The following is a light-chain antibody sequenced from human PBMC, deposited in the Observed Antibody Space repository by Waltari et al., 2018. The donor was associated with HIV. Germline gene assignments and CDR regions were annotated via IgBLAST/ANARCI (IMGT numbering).Light chain of an antibody. CDR3: QQSYSPPCT. CDR1: HNIGTF. V-gene: IGKV1-39*01. J-gene: IGKJ2*01. Sequence: DIQLTQSPSSLSASIGDRVTSACRASHNIGTFLNWYHHKPGTAPKLLIFAASSLQTGVPSRFTGAGSGTDFTLTITSLHPDDFATYYCQQSYSPPCTFGQGTKLEI. CDR2: AAS.